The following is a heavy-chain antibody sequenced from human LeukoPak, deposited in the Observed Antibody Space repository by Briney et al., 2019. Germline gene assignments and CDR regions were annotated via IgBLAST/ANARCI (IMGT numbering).Heavy chain of an antibody. D-gene: IGHD2/OR15-2a*01. V-gene: IGHV4-59*11. CDR3: ARVSSYFDP. CDR1: GGSISSQY. J-gene: IGHJ5*02. Sequence: SETLSLTCSVSGGSISSQYWSWIRQPPGKGLEWIGHIYYTGSTNYNPSLKSRVTISVDTSNNQFSLNLRSVTAADAAVYYCARVSSYFDPWGQGTLVTVSS. CDR2: IYYTGST.